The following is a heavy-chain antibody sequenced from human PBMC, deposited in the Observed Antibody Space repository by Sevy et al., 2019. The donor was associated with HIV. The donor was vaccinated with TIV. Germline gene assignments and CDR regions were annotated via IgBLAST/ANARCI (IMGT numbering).Heavy chain of an antibody. CDR3: AKASITIFGVVTLSALYYFDY. V-gene: IGHV3-23*01. J-gene: IGHJ4*02. D-gene: IGHD3-3*01. Sequence: GGSLRLSCAASGFTFSSYAMSWVRQAPGKGLEWVSAISGSGGSTYYADSVKGRFTISRDNSKNTLYLQMNSLRAEDTAVYYCAKASITIFGVVTLSALYYFDYWGQGTLVTVSS. CDR2: ISGSGGST. CDR1: GFTFSSYA.